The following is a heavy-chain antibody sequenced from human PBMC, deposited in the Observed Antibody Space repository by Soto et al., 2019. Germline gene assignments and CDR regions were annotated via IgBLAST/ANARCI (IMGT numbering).Heavy chain of an antibody. J-gene: IGHJ4*02. CDR1: GFTFNNYA. D-gene: IGHD3-10*01. Sequence: EVQLLESGGGLVQPGGSLRLSCAASGFTFNNYAMCWVRQAPGKGLEWVSAITDSGDDTYYIDSVKGRFTISRDTAKSTLYLQMNSLRADDTAIYYCAKLGSSRWSTHYYFDDWGQGTLVTVSS. CDR2: ITDSGDDT. V-gene: IGHV3-23*01. CDR3: AKLGSSRWSTHYYFDD.